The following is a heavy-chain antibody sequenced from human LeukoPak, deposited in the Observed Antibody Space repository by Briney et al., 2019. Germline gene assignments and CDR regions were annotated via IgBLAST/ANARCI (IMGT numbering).Heavy chain of an antibody. J-gene: IGHJ3*02. CDR2: IYSGGST. CDR1: GFTFSSYS. CDR3: ARGKDDAFDI. Sequence: GGSLRLSCAASGFTFSSYSMNWVRQAPGKGLEWVSVIYSGGSTYYADSVKGRFTISRDNSKNTLYLQMNSLRAEDTAMYYCARGKDDAFDIWGQGTMITVSS. V-gene: IGHV3-53*01.